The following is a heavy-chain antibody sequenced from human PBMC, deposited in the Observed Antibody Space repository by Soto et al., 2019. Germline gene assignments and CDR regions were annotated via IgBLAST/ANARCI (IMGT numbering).Heavy chain of an antibody. CDR3: ARDYYDSSGYYWKDAFDI. CDR2: TSAYKGNT. V-gene: IGHV1-18*01. J-gene: IGHJ3*02. CDR1: GYTFTSYG. Sequence: ASVKVSCKSSGYTFTSYGISWVRQAPGQGLEWMGWTSAYKGNTNYAQKLQGRVTMTTDTSTSTAYMELRSLRSDDTAVYYCARDYYDSSGYYWKDAFDIWGQGTMVTVSS. D-gene: IGHD3-22*01.